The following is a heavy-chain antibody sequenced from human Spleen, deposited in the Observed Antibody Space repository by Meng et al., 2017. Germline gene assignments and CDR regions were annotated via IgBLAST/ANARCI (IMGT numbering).Heavy chain of an antibody. Sequence: GESLKISCAASGFTSSNAWMTWVRQAPGKGLEWIGRMKSNVDGGTVDYAAAGKGRFFISRDDSENTFYLQMNSLRAEDTAVDYCARDPEPYYYGSGSSLYGMDVWGQGTTVTVSS. CDR2: MKSNVDGGTV. CDR3: ARDPEPYYYGSGSSLYGMDV. D-gene: IGHD3-10*01. J-gene: IGHJ6*02. CDR1: GFTSSNAW. V-gene: IGHV3-15*01.